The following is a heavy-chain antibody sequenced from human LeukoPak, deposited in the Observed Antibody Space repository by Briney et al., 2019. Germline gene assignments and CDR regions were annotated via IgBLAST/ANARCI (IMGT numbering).Heavy chain of an antibody. V-gene: IGHV3-66*02. Sequence: GGSLRLSCAASGFTVSSNYMSWVRQAPGKGLEWVSVIYSGGSTYYADSVKGRFTISRDNSKNTLYLQMNSLRAEDTAVYYCARNGIVVVTARQYYFDYWGQGTLVTVSS. CDR2: IYSGGST. D-gene: IGHD2-21*02. CDR1: GFTVSSNY. J-gene: IGHJ4*02. CDR3: ARNGIVVVTARQYYFDY.